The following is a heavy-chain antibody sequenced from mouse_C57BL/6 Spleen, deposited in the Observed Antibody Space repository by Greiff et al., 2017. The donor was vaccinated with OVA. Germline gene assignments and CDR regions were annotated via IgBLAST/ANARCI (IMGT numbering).Heavy chain of an antibody. CDR1: GFTFSDYY. CDR3: ARVYSNYVPSSYFDY. D-gene: IGHD2-5*01. CDR2: INYDGSST. V-gene: IGHV5-16*01. J-gene: IGHJ2*01. Sequence: EVKVEESEGGLVQPGSSMKLSCTASGFTFSDYYMAWVRQVPEKGLEWVANINYDGSSTYYLDSLKSRFIISRDNAKNILYLQMSSLKSEDTATYYCARVYSNYVPSSYFDYWGQGTTLTVSS.